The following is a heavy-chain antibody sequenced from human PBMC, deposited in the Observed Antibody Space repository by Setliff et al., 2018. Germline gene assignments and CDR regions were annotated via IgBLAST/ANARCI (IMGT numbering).Heavy chain of an antibody. D-gene: IGHD1-26*01. Sequence: GASVKVSCKASGYIFTSYGISWVRQAPGQGLEWMGITNPSGGSTSYAQKFQGRVTMTRDTSTSTVYMELSSLRSEDTAVYYCARTDGVGARGDWFDPWGQGTLVTVSS. V-gene: IGHV1-46*01. CDR3: ARTDGVGARGDWFDP. J-gene: IGHJ5*02. CDR1: GYIFTSYG. CDR2: TNPSGGST.